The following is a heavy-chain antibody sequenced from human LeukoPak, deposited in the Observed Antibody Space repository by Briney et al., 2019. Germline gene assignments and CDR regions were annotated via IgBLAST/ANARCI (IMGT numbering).Heavy chain of an antibody. Sequence: ASVKGSCKASGFTFTSSAMQWVRQARGQRLEWIGWIVVGSGNTNYAQKFQERVTITRDMSTSTAYMELSSLRSEDTAVYYCARDRCSSTSCAPGTVWFDPWGQGTLVTVSS. J-gene: IGHJ5*02. V-gene: IGHV1-58*02. CDR2: IVVGSGNT. CDR1: GFTFTSSA. D-gene: IGHD2-2*01. CDR3: ARDRCSSTSCAPGTVWFDP.